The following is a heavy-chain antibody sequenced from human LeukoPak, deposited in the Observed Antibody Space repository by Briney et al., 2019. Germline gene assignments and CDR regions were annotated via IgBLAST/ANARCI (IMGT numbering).Heavy chain of an antibody. Sequence: PSETLSLTCTVSGYSISSGYYWGWIRQPPGKGLEWIGCIHYSGSTHYNPSLKSRVTISVDTSKNQVSLKLRSVTAADTAVYYCARTTEGYAGGPGYSYYYYMDVWGKGTTVTISS. CDR1: GYSISSGYY. D-gene: IGHD5-12*01. V-gene: IGHV4-38-2*02. CDR2: IHYSGST. CDR3: ARTTEGYAGGPGYSYYYYMDV. J-gene: IGHJ6*03.